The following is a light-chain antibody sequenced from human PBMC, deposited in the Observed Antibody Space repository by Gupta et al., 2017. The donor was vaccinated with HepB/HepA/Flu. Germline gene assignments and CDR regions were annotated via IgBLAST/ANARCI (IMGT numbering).Light chain of an antibody. CDR1: QNINNN. CDR2: GAS. Sequence: EIVMTQSPVTLSVSPGESAALSCRASQNINNNLAWYQQKPGQAPRLLIFGASTRATGTPARFSGSGTGTDFVLTISSLQSEDSAVYYCQQYYNWPITFGGGTQVEIK. V-gene: IGKV3-15*01. J-gene: IGKJ4*02. CDR3: QQYYNWPIT.